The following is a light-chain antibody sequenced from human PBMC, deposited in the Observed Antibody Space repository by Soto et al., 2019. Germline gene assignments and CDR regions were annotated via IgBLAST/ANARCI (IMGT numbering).Light chain of an antibody. J-gene: IGKJ1*01. Sequence: DIQLTQSPSFLSASVGDRVTITCRASQGISSSLAWYQQKPGKAPKLLIYAASTLQSGVPSRFSGSGSGTEFTLTISSLQPEDCATYYCQQLNSYPRTFGQGTEVEIK. CDR3: QQLNSYPRT. CDR2: AAS. CDR1: QGISSS. V-gene: IGKV1-9*01.